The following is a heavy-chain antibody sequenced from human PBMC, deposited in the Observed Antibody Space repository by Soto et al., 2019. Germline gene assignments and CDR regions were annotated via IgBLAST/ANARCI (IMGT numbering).Heavy chain of an antibody. CDR2: IYYTGNT. CDR3: ARHSHEDHGDPNWFAP. J-gene: IGHJ5*02. CDR1: GASISSNIYY. V-gene: IGHV4-39*01. Sequence: QVQLQESGPGLVKPSETLSLTCTVSGASISSNIYYWGWIRQPPGKGLEWIGSIYYTGNTFYNPSLKSRVTLAEDTSENPFSLRLFSVTAADTAVYYCARHSHEDHGDPNWFAPWGQGTLVTVSS. D-gene: IGHD4-17*01.